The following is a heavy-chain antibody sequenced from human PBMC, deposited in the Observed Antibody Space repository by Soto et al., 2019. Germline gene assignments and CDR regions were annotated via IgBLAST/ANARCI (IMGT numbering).Heavy chain of an antibody. CDR3: ARGYCSGGSCYPYYSCYYMDV. V-gene: IGHV1-3*01. Sequence: ASVKVSCKASGYTFTSYAMHWVRQAPGQRLEWMGWINAGNGNTKYSQKFQGRVTITRDTSASTAYMELSSLRSEDTAVYYCARGYCSGGSCYPYYSCYYMDVWGKGTTVTVSS. J-gene: IGHJ6*03. D-gene: IGHD2-15*01. CDR1: GYTFTSYA. CDR2: INAGNGNT.